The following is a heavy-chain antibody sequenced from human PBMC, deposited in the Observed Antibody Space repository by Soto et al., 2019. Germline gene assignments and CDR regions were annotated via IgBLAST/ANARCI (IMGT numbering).Heavy chain of an antibody. D-gene: IGHD4-17*01. Sequence: EVQLVESGGGLVQPGRSLRLSCVASGFTADDYALHWVRQAPGKGLEWVSGISSNSDTIHYADSVKGRFTISRDNAKNSLFLQMNSLRPEDTAVYYCAKDMQWGGMTTIHYFDSWGQGTLVTVSS. CDR3: AKDMQWGGMTTIHYFDS. V-gene: IGHV3-9*02. J-gene: IGHJ4*02. CDR1: GFTADDYA. CDR2: ISSNSDTI.